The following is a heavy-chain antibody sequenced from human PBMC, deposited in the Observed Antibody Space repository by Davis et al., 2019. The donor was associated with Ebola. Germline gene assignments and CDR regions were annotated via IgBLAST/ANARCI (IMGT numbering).Heavy chain of an antibody. Sequence: PSETLSLTCTVSGGSVTSTSYSWGWVRQPPGKGLEWIANVFNGGNTFCSPSLKSRISISVGTSTNQFSMKLTSVTAADTALYYCAGLSPLGTTVDYWGQGILVSVSS. V-gene: IGHV4-39*01. CDR3: AGLSPLGTTVDY. CDR2: VFNGGNT. CDR1: GGSVTSTSYS. D-gene: IGHD1-7*01. J-gene: IGHJ4*02.